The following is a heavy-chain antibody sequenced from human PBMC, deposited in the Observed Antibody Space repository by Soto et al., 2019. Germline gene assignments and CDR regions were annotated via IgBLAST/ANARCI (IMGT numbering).Heavy chain of an antibody. V-gene: IGHV1-2*04. D-gene: IGHD3-22*01. CDR3: ARASTCCGSSGSLVFDD. Sequence: GASVKVSCKASGYTFTGYYMLWVRQAPGQGLEWMGWINPNSGGTNYVQKFQGWVTMTRDTSISTAHLELSRLRSYDTAGDFCARASTCCGSSGSLVFDDWGQGSLVTVSS. CDR2: INPNSGGT. J-gene: IGHJ4*01. CDR1: GYTFTGYY.